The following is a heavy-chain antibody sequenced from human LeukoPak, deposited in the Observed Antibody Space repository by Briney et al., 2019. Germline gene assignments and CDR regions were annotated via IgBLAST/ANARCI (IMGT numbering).Heavy chain of an antibody. CDR2: IRSKAYGGTT. V-gene: IGHV3-49*01. Sequence: GGSLRLSCAASGFTFSDYYMSWIRQAPGKGLEWVGFIRSKAYGGTTEYAASVKGRFTISRDGSKSIAYLQMNSLKTEDTAVYYCTRVGYSSSWYYFDYWGQGPLVTVSS. J-gene: IGHJ4*02. CDR1: GFTFSDYY. D-gene: IGHD6-13*01. CDR3: TRVGYSSSWYYFDY.